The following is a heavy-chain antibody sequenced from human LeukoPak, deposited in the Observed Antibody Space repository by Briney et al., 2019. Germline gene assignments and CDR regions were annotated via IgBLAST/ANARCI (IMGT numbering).Heavy chain of an antibody. V-gene: IGHV4-34*01. D-gene: IGHD5-24*01. CDR3: ARGKRLELDY. CDR2: INHSGST. J-gene: IGHJ4*02. Sequence: PSETLSLTCAVYGGSFSGYYWSWIRQPPGKGLEWIGEINHSGSTNYNPSLKSRVTISVDTSKNQFSLKLSSVTAADTAVYYCARGKRLELDYWGQGTLVTVSS. CDR1: GGSFSGYY.